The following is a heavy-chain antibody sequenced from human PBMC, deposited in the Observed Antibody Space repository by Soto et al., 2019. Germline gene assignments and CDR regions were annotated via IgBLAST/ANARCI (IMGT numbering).Heavy chain of an antibody. V-gene: IGHV1-69*13. CDR2: IIPIFGTA. CDR3: ARDVTGTATRYFDY. D-gene: IGHD1-20*01. CDR1: GGTFSSYA. J-gene: IGHJ4*02. Sequence: ASVKDSCKASGGTFSSYAISWVRQAPGQGLEWMGGIIPIFGTANYAQKFQGRVTITADESTSTAYMELSSLRSEDTAVYYCARDVTGTATRYFDYWGQGTLVTVSS.